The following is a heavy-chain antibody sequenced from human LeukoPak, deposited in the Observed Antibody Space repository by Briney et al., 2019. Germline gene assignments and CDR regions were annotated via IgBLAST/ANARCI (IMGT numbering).Heavy chain of an antibody. D-gene: IGHD1-1*01. CDR2: TYYRSKWFN. CDR3: ARGTGTISDFDY. Sequence: SQTLSLTCDITGDSVSMNSASCNWIRQSPSRGLEWLGRTYYRSKWFNDYGLSVKGRITIYPDTSKNQLSLQLNSVTPEDTAVYYCARGTGTISDFDYWGQGTLVTVSS. J-gene: IGHJ4*02. V-gene: IGHV6-1*01. CDR1: GDSVSMNSAS.